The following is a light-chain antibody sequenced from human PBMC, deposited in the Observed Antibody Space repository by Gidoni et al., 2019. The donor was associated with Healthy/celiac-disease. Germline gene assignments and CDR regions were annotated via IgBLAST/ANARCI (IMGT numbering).Light chain of an antibody. V-gene: IGKV1-6*01. Sequence: AIQMTQSPSSLSASVGDRVTITCRACRRIRNDLGCYQQKPGIAPNLLIYAASNLQSGVPSRFTGSGSGTDFTLTISSLQPEDFATYYCLQDYNATFGPGTKVDIK. CDR1: RRIRND. CDR2: AAS. J-gene: IGKJ3*01. CDR3: LQDYNAT.